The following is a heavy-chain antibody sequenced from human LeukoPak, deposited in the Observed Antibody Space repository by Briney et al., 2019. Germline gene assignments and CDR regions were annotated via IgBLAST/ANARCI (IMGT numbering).Heavy chain of an antibody. D-gene: IGHD5-24*01. J-gene: IGHJ4*02. CDR2: IYYSGST. V-gene: IGHV4-59*12. Sequence: PSETLSLTCTVSGGSINSYYWSWIRQPPGKGLEWIGYIYYSGSTNYNPSLKSRVTISVDTSKNQFSLQLNSVTPEDTAVYYCTRGAPVGSSREFDYWGQGTLVTVSS. CDR1: GGSINSYY. CDR3: TRGAPVGSSREFDY.